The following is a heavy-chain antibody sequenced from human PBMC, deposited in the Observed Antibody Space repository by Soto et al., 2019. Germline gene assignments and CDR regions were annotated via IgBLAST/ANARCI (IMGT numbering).Heavy chain of an antibody. D-gene: IGHD1-26*01. CDR2: IYWDDDK. V-gene: IGHV2-5*02. CDR3: AHRLFRGSYSAFDP. J-gene: IGHJ5*02. Sequence: QITLKESGPTLVKPTQTLTLTCTFSGFSLSTSGVGVGWIRQPPGKALEWLALIYWDDDKRYSPSLKSRLTITKDISKTQLVLTMTNMDPVDTATYYCAHRLFRGSYSAFDPWGQGTLVTVSS. CDR1: GFSLSTSGVG.